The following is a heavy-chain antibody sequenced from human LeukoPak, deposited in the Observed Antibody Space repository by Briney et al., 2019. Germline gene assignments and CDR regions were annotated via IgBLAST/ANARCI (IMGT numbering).Heavy chain of an antibody. V-gene: IGHV5-51*01. D-gene: IGHD6-13*01. Sequence: GEPLKISCKASGYSFTSYWIGWVRQVPGKGLEWMGITYPGDADTRYSPSFQSQVTISADKSISTAYLQWSSLKASDTAMYYCASVIAAAGAFDYWGQGTLVTVSS. CDR3: ASVIAAAGAFDY. J-gene: IGHJ4*02. CDR2: TYPGDADT. CDR1: GYSFTSYW.